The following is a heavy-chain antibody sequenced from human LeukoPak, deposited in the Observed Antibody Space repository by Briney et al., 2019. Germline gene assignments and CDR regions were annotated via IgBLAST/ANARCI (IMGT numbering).Heavy chain of an antibody. CDR3: ARIGYDILTGYSRRDYYYYYMDV. D-gene: IGHD3-9*01. V-gene: IGHV3-20*04. Sequence: GSLRLSCSASGFTFDDYGMSLVRQAPGKGLEWVSGINWNGGRIGYGDSVKGRFTISRDNANNSLYLQMNSLRAEDTALYYCARIGYDILTGYSRRDYYYYYMDVWGKGTTVTVSS. CDR1: GFTFDDYG. CDR2: INWNGGRI. J-gene: IGHJ6*03.